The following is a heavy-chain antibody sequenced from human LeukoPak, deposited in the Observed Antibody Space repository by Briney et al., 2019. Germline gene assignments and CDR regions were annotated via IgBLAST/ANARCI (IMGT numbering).Heavy chain of an antibody. CDR2: INPNSGGT. V-gene: IGHV1-2*02. Sequence: ASVKVSCRASGYTFTGYYMHWVRQAPGQGLEWMGWINPNSGGTNYAQKFQSRVTMTRDTSISTAYMELSRLRSDDTAVYYCARQSVDIVVVPAAIGYMDVWGKGTTVTVSS. J-gene: IGHJ6*03. D-gene: IGHD2-2*02. CDR3: ARQSVDIVVVPAAIGYMDV. CDR1: GYTFTGYY.